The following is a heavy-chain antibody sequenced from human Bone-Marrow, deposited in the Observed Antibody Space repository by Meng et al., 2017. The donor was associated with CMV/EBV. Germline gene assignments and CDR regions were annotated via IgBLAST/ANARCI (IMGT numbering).Heavy chain of an antibody. D-gene: IGHD2-21*01. J-gene: IGHJ4*02. Sequence: SVKVSCKASGGTFSSYTISWVRQAPGQGLEWMGRIIPILGIANYAQKFQGRVTMTRNTSISTAYMELSSLRSEDTAVYYCARGGLWHYWGQGTLVTVS. CDR2: IIPILGIA. V-gene: IGHV1-69*02. CDR3: ARGGLWHY. CDR1: GGTFSSYT.